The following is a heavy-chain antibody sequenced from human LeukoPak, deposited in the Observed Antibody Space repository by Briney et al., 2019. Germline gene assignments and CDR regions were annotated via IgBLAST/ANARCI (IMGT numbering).Heavy chain of an antibody. CDR1: GFTFSSYS. CDR3: AKDRSYCGGDCYPWFDP. V-gene: IGHV3-48*01. J-gene: IGHJ5*02. CDR2: ISSVSSAI. D-gene: IGHD2-21*02. Sequence: GGSLRLSCAASGFTFSSYSMNWVRQAPGKGLEWVSYISSVSSAIYYADSVKGRFTISRDNAKNSLYLQMNSLRAEDTAVYYCAKDRSYCGGDCYPWFDPWGQGTLVTVSS.